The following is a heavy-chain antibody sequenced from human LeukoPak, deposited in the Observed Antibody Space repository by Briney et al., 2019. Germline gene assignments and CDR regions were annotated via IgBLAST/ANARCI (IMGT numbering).Heavy chain of an antibody. Sequence: PSETLSLTCTVSGGSISSYYWSWIRQPPGKGLEWIGEVNHSGSTNYNPSLKSRVTISVDTSKNQFSLKLSSVTAADTAVYYCARGHRLYDYVWGSYRSIFDYWGQGTLVTVSS. J-gene: IGHJ4*02. D-gene: IGHD3-16*02. V-gene: IGHV4-34*01. CDR2: VNHSGST. CDR1: GGSISSYY. CDR3: ARGHRLYDYVWGSYRSIFDY.